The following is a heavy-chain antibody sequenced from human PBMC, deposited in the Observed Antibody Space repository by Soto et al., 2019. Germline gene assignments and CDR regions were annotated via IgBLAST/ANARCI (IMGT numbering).Heavy chain of an antibody. CDR2: ISYDGSIK. V-gene: IGHV3-30-3*01. J-gene: IGHJ4*02. CDR3: AREGSGYYYRYFDY. D-gene: IGHD3-22*01. Sequence: GGSLRLSCAPSGFTFSSYALHWVRQAPGTGLEWVSLISYDGSIKYYADSVKGRFTISRDNSKNTLYLQMNSLRAEDTAVYYCAREGSGYYYRYFDYWGQGTLVTVSS. CDR1: GFTFSSYA.